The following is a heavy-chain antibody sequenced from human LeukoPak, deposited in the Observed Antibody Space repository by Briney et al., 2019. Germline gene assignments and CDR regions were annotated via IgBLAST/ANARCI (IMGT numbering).Heavy chain of an antibody. D-gene: IGHD3-16*01. Sequence: ASVKVSCKASGYTFTSYGISWVRQAPGQGLEWMGWISAYNGNTNYAQKLQGRVTMTTDTSTSTAYMELRSLRSDDTAVYYCARDKRVSGVWANWFDPWGQGTLVAVSS. CDR3: ARDKRVSGVWANWFDP. V-gene: IGHV1-18*01. J-gene: IGHJ5*02. CDR1: GYTFTSYG. CDR2: ISAYNGNT.